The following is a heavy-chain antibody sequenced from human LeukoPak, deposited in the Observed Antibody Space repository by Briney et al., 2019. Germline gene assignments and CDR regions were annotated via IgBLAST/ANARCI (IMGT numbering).Heavy chain of an antibody. CDR3: ASPRVNGALDI. CDR1: GYTFTSYW. CDR2: IYPGDSDT. Sequence: GESLKISCKDSGYTFTSYWIGWVRQMPGKGLEWMGLIYPGDSDTRYSPSFQGQVTISADKSISTAYLQWSSLKASDTAMYYCASPRVNGALDIWGQGTMVTVSS. V-gene: IGHV5-51*01. D-gene: IGHD3-22*01. J-gene: IGHJ3*02.